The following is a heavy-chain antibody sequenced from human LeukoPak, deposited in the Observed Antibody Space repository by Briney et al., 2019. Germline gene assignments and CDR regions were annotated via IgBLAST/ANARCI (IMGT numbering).Heavy chain of an antibody. J-gene: IGHJ4*02. CDR1: GFTFSSYA. CDR2: ISYDGSNK. Sequence: GRSLRLSCAASGFTFSSYAMHWVRQAPGKGLERVAVISYDGSNKYYADSVKGRFTISRDNSKNTLYLQMNSLRAEDTAVYYCARDGEWYSSGWYQIDYWGRGTLVTVSS. V-gene: IGHV3-30*04. D-gene: IGHD6-19*01. CDR3: ARDGEWYSSGWYQIDY.